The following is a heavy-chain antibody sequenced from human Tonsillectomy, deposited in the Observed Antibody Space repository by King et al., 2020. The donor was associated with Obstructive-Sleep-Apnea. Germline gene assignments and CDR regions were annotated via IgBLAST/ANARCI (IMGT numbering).Heavy chain of an antibody. D-gene: IGHD4-17*01. CDR3: ARSGDYGDNWFDP. V-gene: IGHV4-4*02. CDR1: GGSISSSDW. CDR2: IYHSGTT. J-gene: IGHJ5*02. Sequence: QLQESGPGLVKPSGTLSLTCAVSGGSISSSDWWNWVRQPPGKGLEWSGDIYHSGTTNYNPSLKGRITISVDKTKNHFSLQLNSVTAADTAVYYCARSGDYGDNWFDPWGQGTLVTVSS.